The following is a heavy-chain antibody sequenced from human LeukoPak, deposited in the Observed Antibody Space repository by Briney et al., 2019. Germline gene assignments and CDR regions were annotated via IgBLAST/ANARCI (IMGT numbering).Heavy chain of an antibody. CDR2: INPNSGGT. Sequence: ASVKVSCKASGYTFTGYYMHWMRQAPGQGLEWMGWINPNSGGTNYAQKFQGRVTMTRDTSISTAYMELSRLRSDDTAVYYCARDPHYYDSSGYYLPWGQGTLVTVSS. D-gene: IGHD3-22*01. V-gene: IGHV1-2*02. CDR3: ARDPHYYDSSGYYLP. J-gene: IGHJ5*02. CDR1: GYTFTGYY.